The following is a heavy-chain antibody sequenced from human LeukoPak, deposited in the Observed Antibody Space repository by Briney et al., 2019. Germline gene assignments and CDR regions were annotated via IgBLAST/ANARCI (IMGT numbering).Heavy chain of an antibody. D-gene: IGHD3-10*01. J-gene: IGHJ4*02. CDR2: ISSSSGTI. V-gene: IGHV3-48*04. CDR3: ARYGSGSYRIDY. CDR1: GFTFSSYS. Sequence: GGSLRLSCAASGFTFSSYSMNWVRQAPGKGLEWVSYISSSSGTIYYADSVKGRFTISRDNAKNSLYLQMNSLRAEDTAVYYCARYGSGSYRIDYWGRGTLVTVSS.